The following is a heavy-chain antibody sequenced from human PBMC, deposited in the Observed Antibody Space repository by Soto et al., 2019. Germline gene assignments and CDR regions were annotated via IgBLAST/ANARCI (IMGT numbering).Heavy chain of an antibody. D-gene: IGHD4-17*01. Sequence: SETLSLTCTVSGGSISRYYWSWIRQPPGKGLEWIGYIYYSGSTNYNPSLKSRVTISVDTSKNQFSLKLSSVTAADTAVYYCARGFPTVVTVDYWGQGTLVTVSS. J-gene: IGHJ4*02. CDR3: ARGFPTVVTVDY. CDR2: IYYSGST. CDR1: GGSISRYY. V-gene: IGHV4-59*01.